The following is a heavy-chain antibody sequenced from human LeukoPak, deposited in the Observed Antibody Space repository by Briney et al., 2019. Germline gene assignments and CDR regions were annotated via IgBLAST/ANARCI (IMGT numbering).Heavy chain of an antibody. J-gene: IGHJ4*02. CDR1: GGTFSSYA. CDR3: ARLYDYGDYVGSG. CDR2: IIPILGTA. D-gene: IGHD4-17*01. Sequence: SVKVSCKASGGTFSSYAISWVRQAPGQGLEWMGGIIPILGTANYAQKFQGRVTITADESTSTAYMELSSLRSEDTAVYYCARLYDYGDYVGSGWGQGTLVTVSS. V-gene: IGHV1-69*13.